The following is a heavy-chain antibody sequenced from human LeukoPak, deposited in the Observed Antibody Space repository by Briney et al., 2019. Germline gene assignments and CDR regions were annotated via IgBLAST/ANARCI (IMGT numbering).Heavy chain of an antibody. Sequence: GASVKVSCKASGYTFTSYGISWVRQAPGQGLEWMGWISAYNGNTNYAQKFQGRVTMTRDTSTSTVYMELSSLRSEDTAVYYCARAFRYSSSWPLGVHWGQGTLVTVSS. D-gene: IGHD6-13*01. CDR1: GYTFTSYG. CDR3: ARAFRYSSSWPLGVH. J-gene: IGHJ4*02. V-gene: IGHV1-18*01. CDR2: ISAYNGNT.